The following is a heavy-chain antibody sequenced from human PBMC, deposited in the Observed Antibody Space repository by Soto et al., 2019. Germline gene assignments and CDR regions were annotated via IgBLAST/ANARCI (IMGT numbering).Heavy chain of an antibody. CDR3: ARDYYDILTGYYQHAFDI. CDR2: INAGNGNT. V-gene: IGHV1-3*01. D-gene: IGHD3-9*01. J-gene: IGHJ3*02. Sequence: ASVKVSCKASGYTFTSYAMHWVRQAPGQRLEWMGWINAGNGNTKYSQKFQGRVTSTRDTSASTAYMELSSVRSEDTAVYYCARDYYDILTGYYQHAFDIWGQGTMVPVSS. CDR1: GYTFTSYA.